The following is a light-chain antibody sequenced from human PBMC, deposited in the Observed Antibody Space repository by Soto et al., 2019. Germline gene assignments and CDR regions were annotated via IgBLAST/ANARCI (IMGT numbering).Light chain of an antibody. CDR1: QSVSSSY. V-gene: IGKV3-20*01. Sequence: EIVLTQSPGTLSLSPGERATLSCRASQSVSSSYLAWYQQKPGQAPRLLIYGASSRATGIPDRFSGSGSGTDFTLTISSLQPEDFATYYCQQSYSTLTWTCGQGTKVDIK. CDR2: GAS. J-gene: IGKJ1*01. CDR3: QQSYSTLTWT.